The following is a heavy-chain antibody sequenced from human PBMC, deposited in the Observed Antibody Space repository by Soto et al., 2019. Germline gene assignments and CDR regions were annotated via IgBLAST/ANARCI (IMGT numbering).Heavy chain of an antibody. CDR1: GFSLSTSGVG. CDR2: IYWNDDK. J-gene: IGHJ6*02. D-gene: IGHD3-3*01. V-gene: IGHV2-5*01. CDR3: AHRPGILGDFWSGYHYYYGMDV. Sequence: KSGPTLVNPTQTLTLTCTFSGFSLSTSGVGVGWIRQPPGKALEWLALIYWNDDKRYSPSLKSRLTITKDTSKNQVVLTMTNMDPVDTATYYCAHRPGILGDFWSGYHYYYGMDVWGQGTTVTVSS.